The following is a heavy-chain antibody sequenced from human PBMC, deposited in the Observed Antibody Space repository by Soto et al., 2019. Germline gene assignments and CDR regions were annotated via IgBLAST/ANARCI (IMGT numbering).Heavy chain of an antibody. Sequence: QVQLVESGGGVVQPGRSLRLSCAASGFTFSSSGMHWVRQDPGKGLERVAVIWYDGSNKYYAASVKGRFTISRDNSKKALYLQMKSLRAEDTAVYYCARAPGLLWFGAVSPPANWFDPWGQGTLVTVSS. J-gene: IGHJ5*02. CDR2: IWYDGSNK. V-gene: IGHV3-33*01. D-gene: IGHD3-10*01. CDR3: ARAPGLLWFGAVSPPANWFDP. CDR1: GFTFSSSG.